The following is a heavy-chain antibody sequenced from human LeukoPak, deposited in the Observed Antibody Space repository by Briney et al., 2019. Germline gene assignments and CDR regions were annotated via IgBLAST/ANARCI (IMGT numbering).Heavy chain of an antibody. V-gene: IGHV3-53*01. CDR1: GFTVSSNY. CDR2: IYSGGST. Sequence: GGSLRLSCAASGFTVSSNYMSWVRQAPGKGLEWVSVIYSGGSTYYADSVKGRFTISRDNSKNTLYLQMNSLRAEDTAVYYCARVGEKYYGGRIFDYWGQGTLVTVSS. D-gene: IGHD3-10*01. CDR3: ARVGEKYYGGRIFDY. J-gene: IGHJ4*02.